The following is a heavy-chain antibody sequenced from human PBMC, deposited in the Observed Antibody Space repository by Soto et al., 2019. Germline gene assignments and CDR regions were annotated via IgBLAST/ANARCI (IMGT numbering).Heavy chain of an antibody. D-gene: IGHD2-15*01. Sequence: SVKVSCKASGFTFTSSAMQWVRQARGQRLEWIGWIVVGSGNTNYAQKFQERVTITRDMSTSTAYMELSSLRSEDTVVYYCAALEVAATFLFDYLGLRTPVPVSS. J-gene: IGHJ5*01. CDR3: AALEVAATFLFDY. V-gene: IGHV1-58*02. CDR2: IVVGSGNT. CDR1: GFTFTSSA.